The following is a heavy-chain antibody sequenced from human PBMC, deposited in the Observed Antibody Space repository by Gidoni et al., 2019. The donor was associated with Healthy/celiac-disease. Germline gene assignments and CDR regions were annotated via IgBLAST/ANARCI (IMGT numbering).Heavy chain of an antibody. CDR2: ISYDGSNK. J-gene: IGHJ4*02. CDR1: GFTFSSYA. D-gene: IGHD6-13*01. CDR3: ARGIAAEN. Sequence: QVQLVESGGGVVQPGRSLRLSCAASGFTFSSYAMHWVRQAPGKGLEWVAVISYDGSNKYYADSVKGRFTISRDNSKNTLYLQMNSLRAEDTAVYYCARGIAAENWGQGTLVTVSS. V-gene: IGHV3-30*04.